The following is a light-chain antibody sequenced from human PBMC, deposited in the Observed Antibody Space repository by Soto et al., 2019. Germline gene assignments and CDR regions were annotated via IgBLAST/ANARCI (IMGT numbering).Light chain of an antibody. Sequence: EIVLTQSPGTLSLSPGERATLSCRTIQTVSSSYLAWYQQKPGQAPRLLIYDASNRATGIPARFSGSGSGTDFTLTISSLEPEDFAVYYCHQRSNGPPWTFGQGTKVDIK. CDR1: QTVSSSY. V-gene: IGKV3D-20*02. CDR3: HQRSNGPPWT. CDR2: DAS. J-gene: IGKJ1*01.